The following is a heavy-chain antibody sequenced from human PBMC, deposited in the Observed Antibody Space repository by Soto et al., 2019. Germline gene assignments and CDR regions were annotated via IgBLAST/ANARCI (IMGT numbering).Heavy chain of an antibody. CDR3: ARESYDFWSGSAGKAFDI. V-gene: IGHV3-21*01. J-gene: IGHJ3*02. D-gene: IGHD3-3*01. Sequence: EVQLVESGGGLVKPGGSLRLSCAASGFTFSSYSMNWVRQAPGKGLEWVSSISSSSRYINYADSVKGRFTISRDNAKNSLDLQINRPRAEDTAAYYCARESYDFWSGSAGKAFDIWGQGTMVTVSS. CDR1: GFTFSSYS. CDR2: ISSSSRYI.